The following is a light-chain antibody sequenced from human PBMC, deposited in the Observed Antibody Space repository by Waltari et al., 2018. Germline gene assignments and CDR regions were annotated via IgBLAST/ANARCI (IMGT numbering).Light chain of an antibody. J-gene: IGKJ1*01. CDR2: WAS. V-gene: IGKV4-1*01. CDR1: QTILYRSNNKNY. CDR3: QQYYNTPWT. Sequence: DIVMTQSPDSLAVSLCERATINCKSSQTILYRSNNKNYLAWYQQKPGQPPKLLIYWASTRESGVPDRFGGSGSGTHFTLTINSLQAEDVAVYYCQQYYNTPWTFGQGTKVEIK.